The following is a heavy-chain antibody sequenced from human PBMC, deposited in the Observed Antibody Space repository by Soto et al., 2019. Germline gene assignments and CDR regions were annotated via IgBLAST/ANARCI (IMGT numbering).Heavy chain of an antibody. CDR3: ARDRIVGATGIDN. Sequence: GGSLRLSCAASGFTFSDYYMSWIRQAPGKGLEWVPYISSNGSTIYYADSVKGRFTISRDNAKNSLYLQMNSLRAEDTPVYCGARDRIVGATGIDNWGQGTLVTVSS. CDR2: ISSNGSTI. CDR1: GFTFSDYY. D-gene: IGHD1-26*01. V-gene: IGHV3-11*01. J-gene: IGHJ4*02.